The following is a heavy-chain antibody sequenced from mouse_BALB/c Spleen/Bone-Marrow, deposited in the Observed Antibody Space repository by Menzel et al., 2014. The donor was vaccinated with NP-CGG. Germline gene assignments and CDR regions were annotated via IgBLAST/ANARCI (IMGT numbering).Heavy chain of an antibody. CDR2: IFPGDSTT. CDR3: VRSRLRDWYFDV. J-gene: IGHJ1*01. Sequence: VQVVESGVELVKPGASVKLSCKASGNTFTSYDINWVRQRPEQGLEWIGWIFPGDSTTKYNEKFKGKATLSTDKSSSTGHMQLSRLTSEDSAVYFCVRSRLRDWYFDVWGAGTTVTISS. D-gene: IGHD1-2*01. V-gene: IGHV1S56*01. CDR1: GNTFTSYD.